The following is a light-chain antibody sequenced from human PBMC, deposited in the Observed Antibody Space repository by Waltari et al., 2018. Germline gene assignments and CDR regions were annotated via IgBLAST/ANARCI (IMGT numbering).Light chain of an antibody. CDR1: SSDIGAYNF. V-gene: IGLV2-14*03. CDR2: DVS. Sequence: QSALTQPASVSGSPGQSITISCTGSSSDIGAYNFVSWYQQHPGKAPQLMIYDVSKRPSWVSNRFSDSKSGNTASLTIYGLQVEDEADYFCSSYTTTNIVVFGGGTELTVL. CDR3: SSYTTTNIVV. J-gene: IGLJ2*01.